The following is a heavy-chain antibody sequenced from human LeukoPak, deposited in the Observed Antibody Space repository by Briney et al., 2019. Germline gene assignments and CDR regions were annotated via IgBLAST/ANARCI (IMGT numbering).Heavy chain of an antibody. CDR1: GFTFSSYE. Sequence: GGSLRLSCAASGFTFSSYEMNWVRQAPGKGLEWVSYISSSGSTIYYADSVKGRFTISRDNAKNSLYLQMNSLRAEDTAVYYCARDRYSPIGRAFDIWGQGTMVTVSS. V-gene: IGHV3-48*03. CDR3: ARDRYSPIGRAFDI. D-gene: IGHD3/OR15-3a*01. J-gene: IGHJ3*02. CDR2: ISSSGSTI.